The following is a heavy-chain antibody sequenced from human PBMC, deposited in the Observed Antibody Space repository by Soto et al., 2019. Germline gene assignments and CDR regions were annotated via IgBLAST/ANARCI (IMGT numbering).Heavy chain of an antibody. D-gene: IGHD6-19*01. Sequence: TRPLAMDCTSSWLPLRTNKMCVSWIRQPPGKALEWLARIDWDDDKYYSTSLKTRLTISKDTSKNQVALTMTNMDPVDTATYYCARISRGQQWLVDKYYHYTYTDVWGKGTTVTVSS. CDR2: IDWDDDK. J-gene: IGHJ6*03. CDR3: ARISRGQQWLVDKYYHYTYTDV. V-gene: IGHV2-70*11. CDR1: WLPLRTNKMC.